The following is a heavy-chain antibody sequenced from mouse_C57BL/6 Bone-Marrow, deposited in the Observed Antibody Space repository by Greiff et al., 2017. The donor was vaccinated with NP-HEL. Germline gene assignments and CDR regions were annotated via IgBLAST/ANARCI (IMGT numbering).Heavy chain of an antibody. D-gene: IGHD2-3*01. CDR2: IDPEDGDT. V-gene: IGHV14-1*01. CDR1: GFNIKDYY. Sequence: EVQLVESGAELVRPGASVKLSCTASGFNIKDYYMHWVKQRPEQGLEWFGRIDPEDGDTEYDPPFQGKATMTADPSSNTAYLQRSSKTVEDTAVYYCTKRLSDGDYGGQGTTLSASS. J-gene: IGHJ2*01. CDR3: TKRLSDGDY.